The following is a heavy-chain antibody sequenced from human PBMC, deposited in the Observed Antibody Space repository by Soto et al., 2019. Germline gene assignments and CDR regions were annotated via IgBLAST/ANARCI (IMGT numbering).Heavy chain of an antibody. J-gene: IGHJ2*01. CDR3: ARGGSLYWYFDL. Sequence: ASVKVCCKASGYTFTNYAMHWVRQAPGQRLEWMGWINAGNGNTKYSQKFQGRVTITRDTSASTAYMELSSLRSEDTAVYYCARGGSLYWYFDLWGRGTLVT. V-gene: IGHV1-3*01. D-gene: IGHD1-26*01. CDR2: INAGNGNT. CDR1: GYTFTNYA.